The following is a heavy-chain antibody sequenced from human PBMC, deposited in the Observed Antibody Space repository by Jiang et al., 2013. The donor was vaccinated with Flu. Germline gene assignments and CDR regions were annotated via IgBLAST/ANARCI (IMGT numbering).Heavy chain of an antibody. CDR1: GYPISSGYY. J-gene: IGHJ6*04. V-gene: IGHV4-38-2*02. CDR2: IYYSGST. Sequence: GPGLVKPSETLSLTCGVSGYPISSGYYWGWIRQPPGKGLEWIGSIYYSGSTYYNPSLKSRVTISVDRSKNQFSLKLTSVTAADTAVYYCARDPGFRGPSSHHYYYGMDVWGKGTTVTVSS. CDR3: ARDPGFRGPSSHHYYYGMDV.